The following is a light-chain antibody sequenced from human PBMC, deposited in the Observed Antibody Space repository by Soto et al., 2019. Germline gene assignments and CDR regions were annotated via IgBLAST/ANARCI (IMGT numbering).Light chain of an antibody. J-gene: IGLJ2*01. CDR1: SSNIGHND. CDR3: GTWDDSLSAGA. Sequence: QSVLTQPPSVSAAPGQKVTISCSGSSSNIGHNDVSWYQQLPGTAPKLVISGNDKRPSGIPDRFSGSKSGTSATLGITGLQTGDEADYYCGTWDDSLSAGAFGGGTKVTVL. CDR2: GND. V-gene: IGLV1-51*01.